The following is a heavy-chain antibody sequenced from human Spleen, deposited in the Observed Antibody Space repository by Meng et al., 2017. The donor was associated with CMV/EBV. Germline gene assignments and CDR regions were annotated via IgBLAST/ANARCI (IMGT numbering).Heavy chain of an antibody. J-gene: IGHJ3*01. Sequence: SETLSLTCTVSGSSITGAYYWAWIRQPPGKALEWIGSVYHRGNAYYIPSLEGRLTISVDTSKNPFSLRLTSVTAAGTAVYHCAREVGAPYFDVWGQGTVVTV. CDR3: AREVGAPYFDV. CDR2: VYHRGNA. D-gene: IGHD1-26*01. V-gene: IGHV4-38-2*02. CDR1: GSSITGAYY.